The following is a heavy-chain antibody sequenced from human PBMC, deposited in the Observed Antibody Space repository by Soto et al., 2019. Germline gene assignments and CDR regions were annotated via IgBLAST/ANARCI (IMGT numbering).Heavy chain of an antibody. J-gene: IGHJ3*02. CDR2: INSGGST. V-gene: IGHV3-66*01. CDR1: GFTFSGNY. D-gene: IGHD7-27*01. CDR3: ARDRASGAFDI. Sequence: EVQLVESGGDLVQPGGSLRLSCAASGFTFSGNYMSWVLQAPGKGLEWVSLINSGGSTYYANSVKGRLTISRDNSKDTVYIQMNSRRAEYTAVYYCARDRASGAFDIWGQGTLVTVSS.